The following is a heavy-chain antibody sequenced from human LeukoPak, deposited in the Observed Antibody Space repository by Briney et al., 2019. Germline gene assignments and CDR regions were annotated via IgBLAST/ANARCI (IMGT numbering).Heavy chain of an antibody. CDR3: ARAEYSSSSGSIWFDP. D-gene: IGHD6-6*01. CDR2: IYYSGST. Sequence: SETLSLTCTVSGGSISSYYWSWIRQPPGKGLEWIGYIYYSGSTNYNPSLKSRVTISVDTSKNRFSLKLSSVAAADTAVYYCARAEYSSSSGSIWFDPWGQGTLVTVSS. J-gene: IGHJ5*02. CDR1: GGSISSYY. V-gene: IGHV4-59*01.